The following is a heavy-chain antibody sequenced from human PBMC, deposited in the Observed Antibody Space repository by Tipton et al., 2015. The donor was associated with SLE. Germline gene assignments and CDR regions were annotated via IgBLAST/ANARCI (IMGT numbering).Heavy chain of an antibody. V-gene: IGHV4-39*01. J-gene: IGHJ4*02. D-gene: IGHD6-19*01. CDR2: ISYSGST. CDR1: GGSIRSSSRY. CDR3: ASHDSGWYLGFDY. Sequence: TLSLTCTVSGGSIRSSSRYWGWIRQPPGKGLEWIGSISYSGSTYYNPSLKSRVTMSVDMSKNQFSLRLSSVAAADTAVYYCASHDSGWYLGFDYWGQGTLVTVSS.